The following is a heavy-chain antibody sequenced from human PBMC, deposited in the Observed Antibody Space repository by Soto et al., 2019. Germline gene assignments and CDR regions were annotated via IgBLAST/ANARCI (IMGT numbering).Heavy chain of an antibody. CDR1: GDSISTFY. J-gene: IGHJ4*02. D-gene: IGHD3-22*01. Sequence: SETLSLTCTVSGDSISTFYWGWMRQSPGKELEWIGYVYYTGSTNYNPSLKSRVTISVDRSKNQFSLKLTSANAADTAVYYCARGRTVRNYTDDSSDYFYFFDYWGQGTQVTVSS. V-gene: IGHV4-59*01. CDR3: ARGRTVRNYTDDSSDYFYFFDY. CDR2: VYYTGST.